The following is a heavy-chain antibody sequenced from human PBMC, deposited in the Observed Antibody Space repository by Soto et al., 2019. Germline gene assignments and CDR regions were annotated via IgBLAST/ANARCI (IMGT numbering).Heavy chain of an antibody. CDR3: AKAGCSSTSCYRRGMDV. V-gene: IGHV3-23*01. D-gene: IGHD2-2*02. CDR2: ISGSGGST. CDR1: GFTFSSYA. Sequence: HPGGSLRLSCAASGFTFSSYAMSWVRQAPGKGLEWASAISGSGGSTYYADSVKGRFTISRDNSKNTLYLQMNSLRAEDTAVYYCAKAGCSSTSCYRRGMDVWGQGTTVTVSS. J-gene: IGHJ6*02.